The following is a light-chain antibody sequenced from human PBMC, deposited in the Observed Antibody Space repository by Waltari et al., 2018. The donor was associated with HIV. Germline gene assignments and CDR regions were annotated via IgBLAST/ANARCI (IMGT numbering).Light chain of an antibody. V-gene: IGLV3-25*03. J-gene: IGLJ2*01. CDR3: QSADITGTLGV. Sequence: SYELAQPPSVSVSPGQTARLSCSGAPLPRHFHSWYQQKPGQAPIVVIYKDSERPSGIPERFSGFISGTTATLTISAVQAEDEADYDCQSADITGTLGVFGGGTRLTV. CDR2: KDS. CDR1: PLPRHF.